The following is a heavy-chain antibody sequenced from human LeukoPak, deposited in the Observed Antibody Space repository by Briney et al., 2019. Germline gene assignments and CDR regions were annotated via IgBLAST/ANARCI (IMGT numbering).Heavy chain of an antibody. D-gene: IGHD1-14*01. CDR1: GFTFSNYG. CDR2: ISKDGSNK. V-gene: IGHV3-30*03. Sequence: GGSLRLSCAAAGFTFSNYGIHWVRQAPGKGLEWVAVISKDGSNKDYADSVKGRFIISRDNSKNTLYLQMNSLRAEDTAAYYCARDRSGIYDAFDIWGQGTMVTVSS. J-gene: IGHJ3*02. CDR3: ARDRSGIYDAFDI.